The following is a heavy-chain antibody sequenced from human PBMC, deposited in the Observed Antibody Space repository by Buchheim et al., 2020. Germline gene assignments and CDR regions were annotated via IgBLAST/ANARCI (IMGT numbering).Heavy chain of an antibody. CDR2: ISSSSRTI. D-gene: IGHD1-26*01. Sequence: EVQLVESGGGLVQPGGSLRLSCAASGFTLSTSSMNWVRQAPGKGLEWISYISSSSRTIYYPASVKGRFTISRDNAKTSVYLHENRVRAVDTALYYCARDWRGYSGSDGGDYWGQGTL. CDR3: ARDWRGYSGSDGGDY. J-gene: IGHJ4*02. V-gene: IGHV3-48*01. CDR1: GFTLSTSS.